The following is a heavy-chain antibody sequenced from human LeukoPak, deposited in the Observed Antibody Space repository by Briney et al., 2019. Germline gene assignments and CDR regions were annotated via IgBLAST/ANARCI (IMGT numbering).Heavy chain of an antibody. J-gene: IGHJ4*02. Sequence: SLRLSCTTSGFTFDDYAMSWVRQAPGKGLEWVGFIRSKAYGGTAEYAASVKGRFTISRDDSKNIAYLQMNSLKTEDTAVYYCTRRYCSSINCPRHFDFWGQGTLVTVSS. V-gene: IGHV3-49*04. CDR3: TRRYCSSINCPRHFDF. CDR2: IRSKAYGGTA. D-gene: IGHD2-2*01. CDR1: GFTFDDYA.